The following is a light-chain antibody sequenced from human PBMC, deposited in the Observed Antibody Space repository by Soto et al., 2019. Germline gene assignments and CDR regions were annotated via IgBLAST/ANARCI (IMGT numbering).Light chain of an antibody. Sequence: EIVMTQSPATLSVSPGEGATLSCRASQSVNTNLAWYQQKPGQAPRLLIYAASTRTTNIPGRFSGSGSGTEFTLTISSLQSEDFVVYYCQQYNNWPYTFGQGTKLEIK. CDR2: AAS. V-gene: IGKV3-15*01. J-gene: IGKJ2*01. CDR3: QQYNNWPYT. CDR1: QSVNTN.